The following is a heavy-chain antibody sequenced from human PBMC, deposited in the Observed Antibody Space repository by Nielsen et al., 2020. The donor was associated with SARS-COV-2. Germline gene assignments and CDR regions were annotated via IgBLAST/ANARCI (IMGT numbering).Heavy chain of an antibody. CDR3: ATEVNQGGMDV. Sequence: ASVKVSCKAAGYTATDYFVHWVRQAPGQGLEWMGRISPNRGATNYAQTFKGRVSMTRDTSTAPAYIELSRLTSDDTSVYYCATEVNQGGMDVWGQCTTVTVSS. CDR2: ISPNRGAT. J-gene: IGHJ6*02. CDR1: GYTATDYF. D-gene: IGHD1-14*01. V-gene: IGHV1-2*06.